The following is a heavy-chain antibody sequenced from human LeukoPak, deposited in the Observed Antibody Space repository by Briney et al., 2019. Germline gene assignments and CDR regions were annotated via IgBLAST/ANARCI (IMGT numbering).Heavy chain of an antibody. CDR1: GFTFSSYS. CDR3: ASVDYYGSGNYYNDVDY. Sequence: GGSLRLSCAASGFTFSSYSMNWVRQAPGKGLVWVSSISSSSSYIYYADSVKGRFTISRDNAKNSLYLQMNSLRAEDTALYYCASVDYYGSGNYYNDVDYWGQGTLVTVSS. CDR2: ISSSSSYI. V-gene: IGHV3-21*01. J-gene: IGHJ4*02. D-gene: IGHD3-10*01.